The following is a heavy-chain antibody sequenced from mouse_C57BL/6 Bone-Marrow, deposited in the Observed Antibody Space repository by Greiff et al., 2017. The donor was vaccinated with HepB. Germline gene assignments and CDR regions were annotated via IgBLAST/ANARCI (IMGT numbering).Heavy chain of an antibody. CDR2: IYPGSGNT. V-gene: IGHV1-76*01. D-gene: IGHD2-3*01. CDR3: ARIYDGNGGYWYFDV. J-gene: IGHJ1*03. Sequence: VQLQQSGAELVRPGASVKLSCKASGYTFTDYYINWVKQRPGQGLEWIARIYPGSGNTYYNEKFKGKATLTAEKSSSTAYMQLSSLTSEDSAVYFCARIYDGNGGYWYFDVWGTGTTVTVSS. CDR1: GYTFTDYY.